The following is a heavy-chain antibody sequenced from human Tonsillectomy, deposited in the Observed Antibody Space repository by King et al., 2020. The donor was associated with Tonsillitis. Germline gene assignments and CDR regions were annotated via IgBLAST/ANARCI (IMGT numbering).Heavy chain of an antibody. CDR1: GFTFCSFC. D-gene: IGHD3-10*02. CDR3: AKGDVSRD. J-gene: IGHJ4*02. V-gene: IGHV3-23*04. CDR2: ISGSGGST. Sequence: VQLVESGGGLVQPGGSLRLSCAASGFTFCSFCMSWVRQAPGKGLEWVSSISGSGGSTKYADSVKGRFTISSDNSMHTLYLQRNSLRAEDTAVYYCAKGDVSRDWGQGTLVTVSS.